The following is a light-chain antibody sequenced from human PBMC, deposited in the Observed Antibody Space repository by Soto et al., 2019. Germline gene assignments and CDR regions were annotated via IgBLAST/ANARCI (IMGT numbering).Light chain of an antibody. J-gene: IGKJ1*01. CDR3: QQYNNWPRT. CDR2: GAS. V-gene: IGKV3D-15*01. CDR1: QSVSSY. Sequence: EIVLTQSPAILSLSPGERATLSCRASQSVSSYLAWYQQKPGQAPRLLIYGASTRATGIPARFSGSGSGTEFTLSISSLQSEDFAVYYCQQYNNWPRTFGQGTKVDIK.